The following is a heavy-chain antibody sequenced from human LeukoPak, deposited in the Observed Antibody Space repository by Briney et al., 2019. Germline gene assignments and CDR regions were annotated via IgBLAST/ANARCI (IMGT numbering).Heavy chain of an antibody. CDR2: MNPNSGNT. D-gene: IGHD2-15*01. V-gene: IGHV1-8*01. CDR3: ARVKVYCSGGSCYYYYGMDV. Sequence: ASVKVSCKASGYTFTSYDINWVRQATGQGLEWMGWMNPNSGNTGCAQKFQGRVTMTRNTSISTAYMELSSLRSEDTAVYYCARVKVYCSGGSCYYYYGMDVWGQGTTVTVSS. J-gene: IGHJ6*02. CDR1: GYTFTSYD.